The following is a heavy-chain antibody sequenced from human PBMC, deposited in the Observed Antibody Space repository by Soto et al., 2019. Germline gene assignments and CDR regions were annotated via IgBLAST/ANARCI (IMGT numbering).Heavy chain of an antibody. CDR1: GFSLGDYA. CDR2: ISYDGTNE. CDR3: AKDEAHITMVDY. V-gene: IGHV3-30-3*01. D-gene: IGHD3-10*01. J-gene: IGHJ4*02. Sequence: GGSLRLSCAASGFSLGDYAMHWVRQAPGKGLEWVAVISYDGTNEYYAESVKGRFTIYRVNSKNILYLQMNSLRPEDTAVYYCAKDEAHITMVDYWGPGTLVTVSS.